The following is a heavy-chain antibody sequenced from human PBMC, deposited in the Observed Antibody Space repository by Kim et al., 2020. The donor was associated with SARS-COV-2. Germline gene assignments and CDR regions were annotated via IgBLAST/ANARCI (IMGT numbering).Heavy chain of an antibody. CDR3: ARGISTGGKVSDP. D-gene: IGHD6-13*01. CDR1: GFSFGSFA. Sequence: GGSLRLSCVGSGFSFGSFAMHWVRQAPGKGLEWLTFIWYDGSNKYYADSVKGRFTISRDNSKNTVYLQMNSLRAEDTAVYYCARGISTGGKVSDPWGQGTLVIVSS. V-gene: IGHV3-33*01. CDR2: IWYDGSNK. J-gene: IGHJ5*02.